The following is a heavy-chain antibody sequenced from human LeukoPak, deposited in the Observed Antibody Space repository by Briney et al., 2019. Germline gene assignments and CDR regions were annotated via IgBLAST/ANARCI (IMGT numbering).Heavy chain of an antibody. CDR1: GFTFRDSW. D-gene: IGHD6-13*01. CDR3: ARGRAYSA. V-gene: IGHV3-7*01. J-gene: IGHJ4*02. Sequence: GGSLRLSCAASGFTFRDSWMSWVRQAPGKGLEWVANINQDEGEKYYVESVKGRLTISRDNAKNSLYLQMNSLRVEDTAVYFCARGRAYSAWGQGTLATVSS. CDR2: INQDEGEK.